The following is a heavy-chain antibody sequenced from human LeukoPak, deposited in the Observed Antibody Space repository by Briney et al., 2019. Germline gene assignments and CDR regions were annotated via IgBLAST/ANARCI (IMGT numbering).Heavy chain of an antibody. CDR1: GYTFSGYY. J-gene: IGHJ4*02. Sequence: ASVKVSCKASGYTFSGYYIHWVRQAPGQGLEWVGWINPNSGGTNYAQKFQGRVTMTRDTSITTSYVELSSLTSDDTAVYYCARASLASAGTRFWGQGTLVTVSS. CDR2: INPNSGGT. V-gene: IGHV1-2*02. D-gene: IGHD6-13*01. CDR3: ARASLASAGTRF.